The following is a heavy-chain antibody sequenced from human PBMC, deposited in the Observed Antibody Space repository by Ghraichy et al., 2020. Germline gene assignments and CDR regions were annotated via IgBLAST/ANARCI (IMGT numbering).Heavy chain of an antibody. CDR2: LYTDDTT. J-gene: IGHJ4*02. Sequence: GESLNISCAASGGTVSSNYMSWVRQAPGKGLEWVSVLYTDDTTYYADSVKGRFTISRDNSKKTLYLQMNNLRAEDTAVYYCGRSRGAMAEQVEYWGQGTLVTVSS. CDR3: GRSRGAMAEQVEY. CDR1: GGTVSSNY. V-gene: IGHV3-66*01. D-gene: IGHD6-19*01.